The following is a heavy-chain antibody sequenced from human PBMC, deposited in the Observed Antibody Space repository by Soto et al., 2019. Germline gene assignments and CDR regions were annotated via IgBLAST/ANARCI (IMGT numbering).Heavy chain of an antibody. CDR2: ISGTGGKT. D-gene: IGHD7-27*01. V-gene: IGHV3-23*01. J-gene: IGHJ4*02. CDR3: AKYPFINWGFNSFED. Sequence: EVQLLESGGTLVERGGSLRLSCAGSGFTFGNYVMTWVRQAPGKGLEWVSAISGTGGKTQYVDSVKGRFVIARDNSKNILYLQMNSLRVEDTAVYFCAKYPFINWGFNSFEDWGRGTLVTVSS. CDR1: GFTFGNYV.